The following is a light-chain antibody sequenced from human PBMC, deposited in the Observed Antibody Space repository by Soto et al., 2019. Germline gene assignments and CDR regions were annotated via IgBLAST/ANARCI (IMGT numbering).Light chain of an antibody. Sequence: EIVLTPSPGTLSLSPVERATLSCRASQSVSRYLAWYQQKPGQAPRLLIYDASNRATGIPARFSGSGSGTDSTLTISSLEPEDFAVYYCQQRSNSFGQGTKVDIK. CDR1: QSVSRY. CDR3: QQRSNS. CDR2: DAS. J-gene: IGKJ1*01. V-gene: IGKV3-11*01.